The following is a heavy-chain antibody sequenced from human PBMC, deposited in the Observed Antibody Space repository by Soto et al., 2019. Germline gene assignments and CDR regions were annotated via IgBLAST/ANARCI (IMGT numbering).Heavy chain of an antibody. CDR2: ISYDGSNK. J-gene: IGHJ4*02. CDR1: GFTFISYA. D-gene: IGHD6-13*01. V-gene: IGHV3-30-3*01. Sequence: QVQLVESGGGVVQPGRSLRLSCAAYGFTFISYAMHWVRQAPGKGLEWVAVISYDGSNKYYADSVKGRFTISRDNSKNTLYLQMNSLRAEDTAVYYCARGQHQEQQQSNYFDYWGQGTLVTVSS. CDR3: ARGQHQEQQQSNYFDY.